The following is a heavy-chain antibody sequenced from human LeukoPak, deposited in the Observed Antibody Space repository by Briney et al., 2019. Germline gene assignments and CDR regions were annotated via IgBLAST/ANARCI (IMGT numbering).Heavy chain of an antibody. CDR3: ARDQSSSSRFHFDY. V-gene: IGHV1-3*01. CDR2: INAGNGNT. J-gene: IGHJ4*02. D-gene: IGHD6-13*01. CDR1: GYTFTSYA. Sequence: GASVKVSCKASGYTFTSYAMHWVRQAPGQRLEWMGWINAGNGNTKYSQRFQDRVSITRDTSASTACMELSSLTSEDTAVYYCARDQSSSSRFHFDYWGQGTLVTVSS.